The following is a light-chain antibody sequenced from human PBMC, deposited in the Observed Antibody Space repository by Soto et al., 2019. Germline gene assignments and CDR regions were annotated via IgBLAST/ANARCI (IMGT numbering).Light chain of an antibody. J-gene: IGLJ1*01. CDR2: GNS. CDR3: QSYDSSLSGYV. V-gene: IGLV1-40*01. Sequence: VLTQPPSVSGAPGQRVTISCTGRSSNIGAGYDVHWYQQLPGTAPKLLIYGNSNRPSGVPDRFSGSKSGTPASLAITGLQAEDEADYYCQSYDSSLSGYVFGTGTKVTVL. CDR1: SSNIGAGYD.